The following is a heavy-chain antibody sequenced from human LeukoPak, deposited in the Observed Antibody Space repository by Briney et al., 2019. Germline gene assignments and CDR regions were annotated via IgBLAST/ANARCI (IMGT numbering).Heavy chain of an antibody. Sequence: PGGSLRLSCAASGFTFSSFSMIWVRQAPGKGLVWISRINPDGSHTSYADSVKGRFTISRDNAKNTLYLQMNSLRAEDAAVYFCTRDSYISNVYYGMDVWGQGATVTVSS. J-gene: IGHJ6*02. CDR1: GFTFSSFS. CDR3: TRDSYISNVYYGMDV. V-gene: IGHV3-74*01. D-gene: IGHD1-26*01. CDR2: INPDGSHT.